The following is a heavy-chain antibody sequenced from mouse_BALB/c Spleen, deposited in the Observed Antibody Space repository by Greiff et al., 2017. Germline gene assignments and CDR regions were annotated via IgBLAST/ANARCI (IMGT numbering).Heavy chain of an antibody. V-gene: IGHV1-5*01. CDR2: IYPGNSDT. CDR3: TRTRNYAMDY. Sequence: VQLQQSGTVLARPGASVKMSCKASGYSFTSYWMHWVKQRPGQGLEWIGAIYPGNSDTSYNQKFKGMAKLTAVTSASTAYMELSSLTNEDSAFYYCTRTRNYAMDYWGQGTSVTVSS. CDR1: GYSFTSYW. J-gene: IGHJ4*01.